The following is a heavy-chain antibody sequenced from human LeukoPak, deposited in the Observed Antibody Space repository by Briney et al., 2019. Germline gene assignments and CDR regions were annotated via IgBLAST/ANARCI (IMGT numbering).Heavy chain of an antibody. CDR3: ARVVSGLRLGELSLYYYFDY. D-gene: IGHD3-16*02. CDR1: GFTFSSYA. CDR2: ISGSGGST. Sequence: PGGSLRLSCAASGFTFSSYAMSWVRQAPGKGLEWVSAISGSGGSTYYADSVKGRFTISRDNSKNTLYLQMNSLRAEDTAVYYCARVVSGLRLGELSLYYYFDYWGQGTLVTVSS. V-gene: IGHV3-23*01. J-gene: IGHJ4*02.